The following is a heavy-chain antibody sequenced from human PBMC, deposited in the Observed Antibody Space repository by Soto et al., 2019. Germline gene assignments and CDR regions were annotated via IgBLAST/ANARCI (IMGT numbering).Heavy chain of an antibody. J-gene: IGHJ4*02. CDR3: AREPKRMTYYYDSSGYYVYYFDY. D-gene: IGHD3-22*01. Sequence: QVQLVQSGAEVKKPGASVKVSCKASGYTFTSYGISWVRQAPGQGLEWMGWISAYNGDTNYAQKLQGRVTMTTDTSTSTAYMELRSLRSDDTAVYYCAREPKRMTYYYDSSGYYVYYFDYWGQGTLVTVSS. CDR2: ISAYNGDT. V-gene: IGHV1-18*04. CDR1: GYTFTSYG.